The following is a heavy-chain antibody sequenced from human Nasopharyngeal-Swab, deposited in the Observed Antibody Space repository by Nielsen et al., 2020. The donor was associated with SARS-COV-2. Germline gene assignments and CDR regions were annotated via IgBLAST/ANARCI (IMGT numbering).Heavy chain of an antibody. J-gene: IGHJ4*02. CDR1: GFTFSNYR. V-gene: IGHV3-74*01. D-gene: IGHD2/OR15-2a*01. CDR2: INGDGSSL. Sequence: GGSLRLSCAASGFTFSNYRMHWVCQAPGTGLVWVSRINGDGSSLNYADFVKGRFTISTDNAKSTLYLEMNSLRAEDTAVYYCARGRGSSTSMIGYWGQGTLVTVSS. CDR3: ARGRGSSTSMIGY.